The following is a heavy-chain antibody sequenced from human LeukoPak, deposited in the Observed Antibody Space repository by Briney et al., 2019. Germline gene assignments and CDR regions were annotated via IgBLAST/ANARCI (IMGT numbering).Heavy chain of an antibody. J-gene: IGHJ4*02. Sequence: ASVKVSRKASGYTFTNYAINWVRQAPGQGLEWMGWINTNTGNPTSAQGFTGRFVFSLDTSVSTAYLQISSLKAEDTAVYYCARDSYFFDYWGQGTLVTVSS. CDR2: INTNTGNP. CDR3: ARDSYFFDY. V-gene: IGHV7-4-1*02. CDR1: GYTFTNYA.